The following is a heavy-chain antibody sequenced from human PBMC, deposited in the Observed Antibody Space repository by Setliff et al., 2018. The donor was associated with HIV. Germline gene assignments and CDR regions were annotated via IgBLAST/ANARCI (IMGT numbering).Heavy chain of an antibody. D-gene: IGHD5-12*01. J-gene: IGHJ4*02. V-gene: IGHV1-69*13. CDR1: GGTFNNYA. CDR2: IIPLFGTT. CDR3: ARDAGYSGTSWNY. Sequence: SVKVSCKASGGTFNNYAISWVRQAPGQGLEWVGGIIPLFGTTNYAQKFQGRVTITADESTSTVYLDLSSLRSEDTAMYYCARDAGYSGTSWNYWGQGTLVTVSS.